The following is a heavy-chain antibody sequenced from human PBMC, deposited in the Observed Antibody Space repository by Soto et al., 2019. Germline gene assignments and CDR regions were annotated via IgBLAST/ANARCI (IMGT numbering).Heavy chain of an antibody. CDR2: IYHSGST. D-gene: IGHD3-16*01. J-gene: IGHJ4*02. CDR3: ARRYGGNFDY. CDR1: GGSVSSGGYS. Sequence: TSETLSFTCAVSGGSVSSGGYSWSWIRQPPGKGLEWIGYIYHSGSTNYNPSLKSRVTISVDTSKNQFSLKLSSVTAADTAVYYCARRYGGNFDYWGQGTLVTVSS. V-gene: IGHV4-61*08.